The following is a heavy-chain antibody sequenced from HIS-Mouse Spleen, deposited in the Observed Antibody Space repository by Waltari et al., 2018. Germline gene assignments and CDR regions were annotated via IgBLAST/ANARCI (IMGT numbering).Heavy chain of an antibody. V-gene: IGHV2-5*02. D-gene: IGHD6-19*01. CDR3: ARIAEGYTSGWYAFDY. CDR1: GFSLSTSGVG. J-gene: IGHJ4*02. CDR2: IYWDDDK. Sequence: QITLKESGPTLVKPTQTLTLTCTFSGFSLSTSGVGVGWIRPPPGKALEWLALIYWDDDKRYSPSLKSRLTISRDTSKNQVVLTMTNMDPLDTATYYCARIAEGYTSGWYAFDYWGQGTLVTVSS.